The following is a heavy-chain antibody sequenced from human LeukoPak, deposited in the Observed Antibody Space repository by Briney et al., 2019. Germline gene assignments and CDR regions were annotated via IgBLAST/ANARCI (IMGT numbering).Heavy chain of an antibody. CDR3: ANDIGWEILMYYFDY. V-gene: IGHV3-30*18. CDR2: ISYDGSNK. CDR1: GFTFSSYG. D-gene: IGHD1-26*01. J-gene: IGHJ4*02. Sequence: GRSLRLSCAASGFTFSSYGMNWVRQAPGKGLEWVAVISYDGSNKYYADSMKGRITLFTINSKNSLYLQMKSLRDEAAAEYYCANDIGWEILMYYFDYWGQGTLVTVSS.